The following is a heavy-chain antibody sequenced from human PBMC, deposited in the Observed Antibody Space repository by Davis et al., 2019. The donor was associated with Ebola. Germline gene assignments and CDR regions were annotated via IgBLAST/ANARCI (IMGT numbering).Heavy chain of an antibody. CDR1: GDSISSYHW. V-gene: IGHV4-4*02. J-gene: IGHJ4*02. D-gene: IGHD2-2*02. CDR3: VSQSAAILGMPGYFFDR. CDR2: IFHNGRT. Sequence: SETLSLTCAVSGDSISSYHWWSWVRQSPERGLEWIGEIFHNGRTNYNPSLQRRVTISVDTSGNQFFLNLKSVTAADTGVYFCVSQSAAILGMPGYFFDRWGQGTLVTVSS.